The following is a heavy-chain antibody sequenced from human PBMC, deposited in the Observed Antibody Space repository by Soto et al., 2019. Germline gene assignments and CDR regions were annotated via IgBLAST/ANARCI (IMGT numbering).Heavy chain of an antibody. CDR3: ARGRPWELYDY. V-gene: IGHV4-59*01. CDR2: IDDSGST. J-gene: IGHJ4*02. CDR1: GGSISSYY. Sequence: SETLSLTCTVAGGSISSYYWRWIRQPPEKGLEWIGYIDDSGSTNYKSSLKSRVTISLDTSKNQFSLRLSSMTAADTAVYYCARGRPWELYDYWGKGTLVTASP. D-gene: IGHD1-26*01.